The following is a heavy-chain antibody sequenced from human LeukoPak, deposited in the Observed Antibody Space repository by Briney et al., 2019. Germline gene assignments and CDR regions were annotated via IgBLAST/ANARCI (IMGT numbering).Heavy chain of an antibody. CDR3: AKYILTGYYRHDAFDI. J-gene: IGHJ3*02. Sequence: GGSLRLSCAASGFTFSSYAMSWVRQAPGKGLEWVSAISGSGGSTYYADSVKGRFTISRDNSKNTLYLQMNSLRAEDTAVYYCAKYILTGYYRHDAFDIWGQGTMVTVSS. V-gene: IGHV3-23*01. CDR2: ISGSGGST. CDR1: GFTFSSYA. D-gene: IGHD3-9*01.